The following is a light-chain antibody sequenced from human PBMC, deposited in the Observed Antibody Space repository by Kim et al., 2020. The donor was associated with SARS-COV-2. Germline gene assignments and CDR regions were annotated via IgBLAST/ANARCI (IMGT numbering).Light chain of an antibody. Sequence: GQTVTIPFYGDSSNIGSNYVYWYQKPPGTAPKLLIYRNNQRPSGVPDRFSGSKSGTSASLAISGLRSEDEADYYCAAWDDSLSGVVFGGGTQLTVL. V-gene: IGLV1-47*01. CDR3: AAWDDSLSGVV. CDR1: SSNIGSNY. CDR2: RNN. J-gene: IGLJ2*01.